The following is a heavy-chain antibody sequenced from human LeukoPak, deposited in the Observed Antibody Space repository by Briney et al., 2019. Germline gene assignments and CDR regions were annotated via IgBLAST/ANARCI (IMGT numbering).Heavy chain of an antibody. J-gene: IGHJ4*02. V-gene: IGHV7-4-1*02. CDR1: GYTFTSYG. CDR3: ARDPTRSPGGGFFSPLGY. Sequence: GASVKVSCKASGYTFTSYGISWVRQAPGQGLEWMGWINTNTATPMYAQGFSGRFVFSLDVSASTAYLQISSLKAGDTAVYYCARDPTRSPGGGFFSPLGYWGQGSLVTVSS. D-gene: IGHD2-15*01. CDR2: INTNTATP.